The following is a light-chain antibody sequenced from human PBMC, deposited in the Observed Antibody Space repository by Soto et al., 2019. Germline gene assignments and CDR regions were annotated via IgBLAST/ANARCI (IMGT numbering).Light chain of an antibody. CDR1: QSVSSSY. CDR2: GAS. CDR3: QQYGSSPPYT. V-gene: IGKV3-20*01. J-gene: IGKJ2*01. Sequence: EIVLTQSPGTLSLSPGERATLSCMASQSVSSSYLAWYQQKPGQAPRLLIYGASSRATGIPDRFSGSGSGTDFTLTISRLAPEYFAAYYCQQYGSSPPYTFGQGPKLEIK.